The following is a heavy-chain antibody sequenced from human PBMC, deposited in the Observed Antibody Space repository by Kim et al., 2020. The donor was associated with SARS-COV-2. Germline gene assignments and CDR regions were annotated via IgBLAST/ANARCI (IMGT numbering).Heavy chain of an antibody. D-gene: IGHD3-3*01. Sequence: SETLSLTCTVSGGSISSYYWSWIRQPPGKGLEWIGYIYYSGSTNYNPSLKSRVTISVDTSKNQFSLKLSSVTAADTAVYYCARATSINYDFWSGYLVSAPLHWYFDLWGRGTLVTVSS. CDR1: GGSISSYY. CDR3: ARATSINYDFWSGYLVSAPLHWYFDL. J-gene: IGHJ2*01. V-gene: IGHV4-59*01. CDR2: IYYSGST.